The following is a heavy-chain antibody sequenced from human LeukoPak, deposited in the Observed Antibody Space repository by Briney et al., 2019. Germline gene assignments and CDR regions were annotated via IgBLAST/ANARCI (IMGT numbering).Heavy chain of an antibody. D-gene: IGHD2-21*02. Sequence: SETLSLTCTVSGGSISSYYWSWIRQPPGKGLEWIGYIYYSGSTNYNPSLKSRVTISVDTSKNQFSLKLSSVTAADTAVYYCAGTYCGGDCYLDYWGQGTLVTVSS. V-gene: IGHV4-59*01. CDR3: AGTYCGGDCYLDY. CDR2: IYYSGST. CDR1: GGSISSYY. J-gene: IGHJ4*02.